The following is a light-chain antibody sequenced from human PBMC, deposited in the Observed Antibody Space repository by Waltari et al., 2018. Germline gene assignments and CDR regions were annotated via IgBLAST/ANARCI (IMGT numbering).Light chain of an antibody. CDR3: AAWDDSLSGQVI. CDR2: TND. CDR1: TSHIESSA. J-gene: IGLJ2*01. V-gene: IGLV1-44*01. Sequence: QFVLTQPPSASGTPGQTITISCSRGTSHIESSAVNWYQQLPGAAPTVLINTNDKRALGFRDRLAGVKSKTSASLDISGRESEDEAEYFCAAWDDSLSGQVICGGGTKVTVL.